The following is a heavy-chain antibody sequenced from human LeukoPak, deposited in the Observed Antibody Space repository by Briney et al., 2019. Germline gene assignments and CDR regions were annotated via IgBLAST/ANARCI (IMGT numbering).Heavy chain of an antibody. D-gene: IGHD1-14*01. CDR3: ARWASISREPGGFFDH. J-gene: IGHJ4*02. Sequence: SETLSLTCTVSGDSVTNDFFWGWVRQPPGEELEWIGSFCLGRDTYYRPSLKSRVTISVDTSKNQFSLNLNSVTAADTAVYYCARWASISREPGGFFDHWGQGTLVTVSS. CDR1: GDSVTNDFF. V-gene: IGHV4-38-2*02. CDR2: FCLGRDT.